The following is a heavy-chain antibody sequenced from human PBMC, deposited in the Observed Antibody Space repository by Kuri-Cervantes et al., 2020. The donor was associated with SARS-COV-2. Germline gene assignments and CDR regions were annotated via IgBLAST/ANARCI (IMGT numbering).Heavy chain of an antibody. Sequence: SETLSLTCTVSGGSLSSGDYYWTWVRQPPGKGLEWIGNIFYSGSASYNPSLKSRLTMSLDTSKNQFSLKLSSVTAADTAVYYCARQIVLVPAAIGDPWPSLDYWGQGTLVTVSS. V-gene: IGHV4-30-4*08. CDR1: GGSLSSGDYY. J-gene: IGHJ4*02. CDR3: ARQIVLVPAAIGDPWPSLDY. D-gene: IGHD2-2*01. CDR2: IFYSGSA.